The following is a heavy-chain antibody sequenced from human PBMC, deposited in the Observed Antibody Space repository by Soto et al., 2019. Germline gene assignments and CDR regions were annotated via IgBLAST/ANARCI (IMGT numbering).Heavy chain of an antibody. CDR3: ARGGVSTRTLDY. D-gene: IGHD3-3*01. V-gene: IGHV5-51*01. CDR1: GYNFAGYW. J-gene: IGHJ4*02. Sequence: ESLKISCKGSGYNFAGYWIAWVRQMPGKGLELMGIIYPSDSDTRYRPSFQGQVTISADKSISSAYLQWSSLRASDTAMYYCARGGVSTRTLDYWGQGTPVTVSS. CDR2: IYPSDSDT.